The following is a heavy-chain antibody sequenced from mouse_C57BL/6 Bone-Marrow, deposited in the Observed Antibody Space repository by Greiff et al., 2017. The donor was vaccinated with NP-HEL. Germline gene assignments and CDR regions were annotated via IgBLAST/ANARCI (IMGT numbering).Heavy chain of an antibody. Sequence: LQESGAELVKPGASVKLSCKASGYTFTSYWMHWVKQRPGQGLEWIGMIHPNSGSTNYNEKFKSKATLTVDKSSSTAYMQLSSLTSEDSAVYYCARNLRYNAMDYWGQGTSVTVSS. CDR3: ARNLRYNAMDY. CDR2: IHPNSGST. V-gene: IGHV1-64*01. J-gene: IGHJ4*01. D-gene: IGHD1-1*01. CDR1: GYTFTSYW.